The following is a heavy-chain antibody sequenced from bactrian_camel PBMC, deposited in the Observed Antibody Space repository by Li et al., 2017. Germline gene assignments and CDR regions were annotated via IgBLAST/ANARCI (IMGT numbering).Heavy chain of an antibody. Sequence: HVQLVESGGGSVQSGGSLRLSCAASGYTYSQACMGWFRQAPGKEREGVAVIDSDGTTKYADSVRGRFVLSQDNNKTTLYLQMNSLEPEDTAIYYCAAVLRGRSDQFFSAAPRVGYFGPGTQVTVS. CDR2: IDSDGTT. CDR3: AAVLRGRSDQFFSAAPRVGY. D-gene: IGHD3*01. CDR1: GYTYSQAC. J-gene: IGHJ6*01. V-gene: IGHV3S53*01.